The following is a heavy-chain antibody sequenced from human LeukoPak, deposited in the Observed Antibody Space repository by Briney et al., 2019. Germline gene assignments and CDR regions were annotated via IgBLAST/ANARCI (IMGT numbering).Heavy chain of an antibody. CDR2: IYPGDSDT. Sequence: GESLQISCQGSGYRFANYWIGWGRQQPGKGLEWMGIIYPGDSDTRYSPSFEGQITISADKSINTAYLQWSSLKASDTAIYYCARHRHTVYYYYYMDVWGNGTTVIVSS. V-gene: IGHV5-51*01. CDR3: ARHRHTVYYYYYMDV. CDR1: GYRFANYW. J-gene: IGHJ6*03. D-gene: IGHD2-8*02.